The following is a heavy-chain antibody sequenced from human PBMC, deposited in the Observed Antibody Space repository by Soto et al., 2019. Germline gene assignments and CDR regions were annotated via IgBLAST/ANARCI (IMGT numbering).Heavy chain of an antibody. CDR2: IIPILGIA. D-gene: IGHD3-22*01. CDR1: GGTFSSYT. Sequence: QVQLVQSGAEVKKPGSSVKVSCKASGGTFSSYTISWVRQAPGQGLEWMGRIIPILGIANYAQKFQGRVTITADKSTSTAYLELSSLRSEDTAVYYCARERAYYYDSSGYFYGSFDYWGLGTLVTVSS. V-gene: IGHV1-69*08. J-gene: IGHJ4*02. CDR3: ARERAYYYDSSGYFYGSFDY.